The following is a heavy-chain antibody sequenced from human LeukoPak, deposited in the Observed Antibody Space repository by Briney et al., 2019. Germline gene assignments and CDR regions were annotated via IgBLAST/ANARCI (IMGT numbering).Heavy chain of an antibody. CDR2: INHSGST. Sequence: PSETLSLTCAVYGGSFSGYYWSWIRQPPGKGLEWIGEINHSGSTNYNPSLKSRVTISVDTSKNQFSLKLSSVTAADTAVYYCARVGGSYDYVWGSYRHNLDYWGQGTLVTVSS. CDR3: ARVGGSYDYVWGSYRHNLDY. J-gene: IGHJ4*02. D-gene: IGHD3-16*02. CDR1: GGSFSGYY. V-gene: IGHV4-34*01.